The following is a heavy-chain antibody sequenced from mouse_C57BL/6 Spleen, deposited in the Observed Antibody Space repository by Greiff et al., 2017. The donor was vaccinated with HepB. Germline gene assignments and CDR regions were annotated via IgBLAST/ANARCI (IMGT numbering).Heavy chain of an antibody. CDR3: ARRLYYYGSSYDYAMDY. CDR1: EFTFSSYT. V-gene: IGHV5-9*01. Sequence: LVESGGGLVKPGGSLKLSCAASEFTFSSYTMSWVRQTPEKRLEWVATISGGGGNTYYPDSVKGRFTISRDNAKNTLYLQMSSLRSEDTALYYCARRLYYYGSSYDYAMDYWGQRTSVTVSS. D-gene: IGHD1-1*01. CDR2: ISGGGGNT. J-gene: IGHJ4*01.